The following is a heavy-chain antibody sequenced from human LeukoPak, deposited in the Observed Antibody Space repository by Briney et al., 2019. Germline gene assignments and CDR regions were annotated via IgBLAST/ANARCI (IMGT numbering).Heavy chain of an antibody. Sequence: GGSLRLSCAASGFSFRTYAMSWVRQAPGKGLEWVSAISDNSGRTYYADSVKGRFTISRDNSKNTLFVQMNSLRAKDTAVYYCAREYDSSWPSWGQGTLVTVSS. CDR3: AREYDSSWPS. J-gene: IGHJ5*02. CDR2: ISDNSGRT. D-gene: IGHD3-22*01. V-gene: IGHV3-23*01. CDR1: GFSFRTYA.